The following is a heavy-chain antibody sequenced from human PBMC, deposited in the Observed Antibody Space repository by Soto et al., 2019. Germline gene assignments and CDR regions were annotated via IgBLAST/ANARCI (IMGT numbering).Heavy chain of an antibody. CDR2: ISQDGSNQ. V-gene: IGHV3-30*18. CDR1: GCTLRPSC. D-gene: IGHD1-7*01. J-gene: IGHJ4*02. Sequence: GRALIVPRFASGCTLRPSCMHLVRLAPSKRQEWVAVISQDGSNQFYEESVKGRFAISRDNSKNMLYLQINSLRALVWAVSSCAKNYTLAFDYYGPGTV. CDR3: AKNYTLAFDY.